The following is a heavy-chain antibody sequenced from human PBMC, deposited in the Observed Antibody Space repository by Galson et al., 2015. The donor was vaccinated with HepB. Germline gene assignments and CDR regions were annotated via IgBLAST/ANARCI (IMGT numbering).Heavy chain of an antibody. V-gene: IGHV3-64D*06. D-gene: IGHD3-9*01. CDR1: GFNFNYYA. J-gene: IGHJ3*01. CDR3: VKEDILSGLSVGSFHV. CDR2: ITNDGVGT. Sequence: SLRLSCAASGFNFNYYAMHWVRQAPGRGLEYISGITNDGVGTNYADSVNGRFTISRDNARKSLNLQVTSPRPEDTALYYCVKEDILSGLSVGSFHVWGQGTMVTVSS.